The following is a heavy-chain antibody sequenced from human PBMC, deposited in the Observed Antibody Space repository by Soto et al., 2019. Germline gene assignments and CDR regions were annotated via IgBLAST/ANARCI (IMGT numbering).Heavy chain of an antibody. CDR2: ISGSGGST. CDR1: GFTFSSYA. V-gene: IGHV3-23*01. CDR3: AKVRYFSSTSCYADGFDY. Sequence: GGSLRLSCAASGFTFSSYAMSWVRQAPGKGLEWVSAISGSGGSTYYADSVKGRFTISRDNSKNTLYLQMNSLRAEDTAVYYFAKVRYFSSTSCYADGFDYWGQGTLVTVSS. D-gene: IGHD2-2*01. J-gene: IGHJ4*02.